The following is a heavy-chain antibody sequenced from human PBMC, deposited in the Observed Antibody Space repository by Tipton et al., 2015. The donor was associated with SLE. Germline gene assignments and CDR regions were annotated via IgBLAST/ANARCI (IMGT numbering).Heavy chain of an antibody. V-gene: IGHV4-38-2*01. Sequence: TLSLTCVVSDYSLRYGYYWGWIRQPPGKGLEGIGRIYHSGKTYYNPSLKSRVTISVDTSKNQFSLKLTSVTAADTAVYYCARGQHQFGRFDYWGQGTLVTVSS. CDR3: ARGQHQFGRFDY. J-gene: IGHJ4*02. CDR2: IYHSGKT. D-gene: IGHD3/OR15-3a*01. CDR1: DYSLRYGYY.